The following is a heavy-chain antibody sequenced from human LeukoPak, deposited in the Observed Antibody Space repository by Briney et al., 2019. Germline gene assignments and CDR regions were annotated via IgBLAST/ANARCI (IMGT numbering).Heavy chain of an antibody. D-gene: IGHD3-10*01. CDR2: MNSISGNT. V-gene: IGHV1-8*01. CDR3: TRGRGGTIVRGYMDY. Sequence: GDSVKVSCKASGYTFINYDIMWVRQATGQGLEWMGWMNSISGNTGYAQKFQGRVTMTRDTSMSTAYMELSSLRFEDTAVYYCTRGRGGTIVRGYMDYWGQGTLVTVSS. CDR1: GYTFINYD. J-gene: IGHJ4*02.